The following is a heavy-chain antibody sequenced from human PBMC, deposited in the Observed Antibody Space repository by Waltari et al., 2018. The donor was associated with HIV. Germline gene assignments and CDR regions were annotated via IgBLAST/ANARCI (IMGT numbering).Heavy chain of an antibody. D-gene: IGHD3-3*02. CDR3: ANTFFKTTLNLYYFGMDV. CDR1: GFTFSAYG. Sequence: QVRLVESGGGVVQPGGSLRLSCSASGFTFSAYGMHWVRQAPGKGLEWVALISYDESKKYYADSVMGRFTISRDIPKNTLYLQMNSLRAEDSAVYYCANTFFKTTLNLYYFGMDVWGQGP. CDR2: ISYDESKK. V-gene: IGHV3-30*18. J-gene: IGHJ6*02.